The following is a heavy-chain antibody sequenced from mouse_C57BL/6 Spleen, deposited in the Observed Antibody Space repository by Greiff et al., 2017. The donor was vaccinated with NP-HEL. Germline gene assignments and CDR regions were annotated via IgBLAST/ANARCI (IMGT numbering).Heavy chain of an antibody. Sequence: QVQLQQPGAELVKPGASVKMSCKASGYTFTSYWITWVKQRPGQGLEWIGWFYPGSGSIKYNEKFKDKATLTADKSSSTVYMELSRLTSEDSAVYFCARRYYGYYFDYWGQGTTLTVSS. CDR3: ARRYYGYYFDY. CDR1: GYTFTSYW. D-gene: IGHD1-1*01. V-gene: IGHV1-62-2*01. CDR2: FYPGSGSI. J-gene: IGHJ2*01.